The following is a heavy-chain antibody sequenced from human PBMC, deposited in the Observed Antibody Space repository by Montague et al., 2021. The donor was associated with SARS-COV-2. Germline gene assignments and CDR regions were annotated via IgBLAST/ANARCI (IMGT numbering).Heavy chain of an antibody. Sequence: SETLSLTCAVYGGSFSGYYWSWIRQPPGKGLEWIGEINHSGSTNYNPPLKSRVTISVDTSKNQFSLKLSSLTAADTAVYYCARGRTVTTFYSYYGMDVWGQGTTVTVSS. CDR2: INHSGST. D-gene: IGHD4-17*01. CDR3: ARGRTVTTFYSYYGMDV. CDR1: GGSFSGYY. J-gene: IGHJ6*02. V-gene: IGHV4-34*01.